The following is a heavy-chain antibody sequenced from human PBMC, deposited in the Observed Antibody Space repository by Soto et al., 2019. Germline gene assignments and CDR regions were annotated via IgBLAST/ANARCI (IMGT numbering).Heavy chain of an antibody. J-gene: IGHJ5*02. CDR2: IYYSGST. CDR1: GGSISSGGYY. Sequence: SETLSLTCTVSGGSISSGGYYWSWIRQHPGKGLEWIGYIYYSGSTYYNPYLKSRVTISVDTSKNQFSLKLSSVTAADSSVYYCARAAAIAAAGILHPWGQGTLVTVSS. V-gene: IGHV4-31*03. D-gene: IGHD6-13*01. CDR3: ARAAAIAAAGILHP.